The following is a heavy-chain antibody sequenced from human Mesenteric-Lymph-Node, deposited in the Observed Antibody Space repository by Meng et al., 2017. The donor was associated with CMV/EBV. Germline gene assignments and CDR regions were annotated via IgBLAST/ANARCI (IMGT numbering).Heavy chain of an antibody. Sequence: GESLKISCAVSGFTFSGSAMHWVRQASGKGLEWVGRIRSKANSYETSYAASVKGRFTISRDDSKNTAYLQMNSLESEDTAVYYCASSTGARYCGNRGCYSDYFYYGMDVWGQGTTVTVSS. CDR1: GFTFSGSA. J-gene: IGHJ6*02. V-gene: IGHV3-73*01. CDR3: ASSTGARYCGNRGCYSDYFYYGMDV. CDR2: IRSKANSYET. D-gene: IGHD2-15*01.